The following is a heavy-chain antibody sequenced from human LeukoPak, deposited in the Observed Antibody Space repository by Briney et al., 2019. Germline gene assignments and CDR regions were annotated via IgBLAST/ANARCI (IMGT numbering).Heavy chain of an antibody. V-gene: IGHV4-38-2*02. CDR3: ARQSDIVVVPAPGNWFDP. Sequence: PSETLSLTCTVSGYSISSGYYWGWIRQPPGKGLEWIGSIYYSGSTYYNPSLKSRVTISVDTSKNQFSLKLSSVTAADTAVYYCARQSDIVVVPAPGNWFDPWGQGTLVTVSS. CDR1: GYSISSGYY. CDR2: IYYSGST. J-gene: IGHJ5*02. D-gene: IGHD2-2*01.